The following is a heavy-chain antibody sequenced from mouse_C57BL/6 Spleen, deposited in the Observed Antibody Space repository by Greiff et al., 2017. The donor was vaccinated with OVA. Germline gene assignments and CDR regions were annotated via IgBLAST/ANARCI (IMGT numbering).Heavy chain of an antibody. CDR2: IYPGSGNT. CDR1: GYTFTDYY. Sequence: QVHVKQSGAELVRPGASVKLSCKASGYTFTDYYINWVKQRPGQGLEWIARIYPGSGNTYYNEKFKGKATLTAEKSSSTAYMQLSSLTSEDSAVYFCARREGDYDDWYFDVWGTGTTVTVSS. CDR3: ARREGDYDDWYFDV. V-gene: IGHV1-76*01. D-gene: IGHD2-4*01. J-gene: IGHJ1*03.